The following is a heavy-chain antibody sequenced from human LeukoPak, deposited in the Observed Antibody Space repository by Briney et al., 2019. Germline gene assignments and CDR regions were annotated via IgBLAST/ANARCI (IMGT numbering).Heavy chain of an antibody. CDR1: GYTFTSYG. D-gene: IGHD6-13*01. CDR3: ARSSSSWYGYYYYYMDV. J-gene: IGHJ6*03. Sequence: ASVKVSCKASGYTFTSYGISWVRQAPGQGLEWMGWISAYNGNTNYAQKLQGRVTMTTDTSTSTAYMELRSLRSDDTAVYYCARSSSSWYGYYYYYMDVRGKGTTVTVSS. V-gene: IGHV1-18*01. CDR2: ISAYNGNT.